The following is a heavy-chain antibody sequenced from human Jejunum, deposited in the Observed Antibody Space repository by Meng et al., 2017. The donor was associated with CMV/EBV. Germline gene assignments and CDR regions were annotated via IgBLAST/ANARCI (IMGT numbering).Heavy chain of an antibody. V-gene: IGHV1-69*12. CDR1: GGTFSTDG. CDR3: ARVICGGDCYLDN. Sequence: VQLVPLGAVGEQPGSSVKVSCKASGGTFSTDGISWGRQAPGQGLEWMGGIIPFIGTTDYAQKFQGRVTITADQSARTVYMEVRSLKSEDTGVYYCARVICGGDCYLDNWGQGTLVTVSS. CDR2: IIPFIGTT. D-gene: IGHD2-21*02. J-gene: IGHJ4*02.